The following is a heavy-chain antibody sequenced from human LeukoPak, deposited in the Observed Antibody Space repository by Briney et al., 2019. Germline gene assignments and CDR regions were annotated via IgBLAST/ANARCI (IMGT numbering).Heavy chain of an antibody. D-gene: IGHD6-19*01. CDR2: IKQDGSEK. CDR3: ARDSGWLSDQ. J-gene: IGHJ4*02. Sequence: GGSLRLSCAASGFTSSSYWMSWVRQAPGKGLEWVANIKQDGSEKYYVDSVKGRFTISRDNAKNSLYLQMNSLRAEDTAVYYCARDSGWLSDQWGQGTLVTVSS. CDR1: GFTSSSYW. V-gene: IGHV3-7*01.